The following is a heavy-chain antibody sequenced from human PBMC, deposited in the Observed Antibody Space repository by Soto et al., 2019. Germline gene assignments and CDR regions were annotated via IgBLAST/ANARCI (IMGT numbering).Heavy chain of an antibody. CDR2: ISYDGSNK. V-gene: IGHV3-30-3*01. CDR3: ARVGVLYSSRWYGAFDI. CDR1: GFTFSSYA. J-gene: IGHJ3*02. Sequence: QVQLVESGGGVVQPGRSLRLSCAASGFTFSSYAMHWVRQAPGKGLEWVAVISYDGSNKYYADSVKGRFTIFRDNAKNTLYLEMNSLRAEDMAVYYCARVGVLYSSRWYGAFDIWGQGTMVTVSS. D-gene: IGHD6-13*01.